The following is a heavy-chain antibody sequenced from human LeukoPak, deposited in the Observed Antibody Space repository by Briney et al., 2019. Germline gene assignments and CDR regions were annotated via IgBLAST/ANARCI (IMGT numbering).Heavy chain of an antibody. D-gene: IGHD1-14*01. Sequence: GGSLTLSCAASGFTFSSYWMSWVRQAPGKGLEWVANIKQDGSEKYYVDSVKGRFTISRDNAKDSLYLQMNSLRAEDTAVYFCARVRRAKRQNRYYFYYYMDVWGKGTTVTVSS. V-gene: IGHV3-7*01. CDR1: GFTFSSYW. CDR3: ARVRRAKRQNRYYFYYYMDV. CDR2: IKQDGSEK. J-gene: IGHJ6*03.